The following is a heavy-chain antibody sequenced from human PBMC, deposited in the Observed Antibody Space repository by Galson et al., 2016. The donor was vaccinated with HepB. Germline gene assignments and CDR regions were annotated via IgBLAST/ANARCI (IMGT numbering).Heavy chain of an antibody. CDR2: IWFDGSKK. Sequence: SLRLSCAASGFTFKSYGMHWVRQAPGKGLEWVAVIWFDGSKKYYAESVKGRFTISRDNSKNTVFLQMASLRAEDTAVYYCARDSAFYSDSSGYYVFDYWGQGALVTVSS. V-gene: IGHV3-33*01. CDR1: GFTFKSYG. J-gene: IGHJ4*02. D-gene: IGHD3-22*01. CDR3: ARDSAFYSDSSGYYVFDY.